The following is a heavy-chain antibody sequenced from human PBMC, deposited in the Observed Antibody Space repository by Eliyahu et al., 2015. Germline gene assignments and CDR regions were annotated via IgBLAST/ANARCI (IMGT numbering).Heavy chain of an antibody. CDR2: IKSKTDGGTT. V-gene: IGHV3-15*01. Sequence: FSCAASGFTFSNAWMSWVRQAPGKGLXWVGRIKSKTDGGTTDYAAPVKGRFTISRDDSKNTLYLQMNSLKTEDTAVYYCTTSGLVVPAATDYWGQGTLVTVSS. CDR3: TTSGLVVPAATDY. D-gene: IGHD2-2*01. CDR1: GFTFSNAW. J-gene: IGHJ4*02.